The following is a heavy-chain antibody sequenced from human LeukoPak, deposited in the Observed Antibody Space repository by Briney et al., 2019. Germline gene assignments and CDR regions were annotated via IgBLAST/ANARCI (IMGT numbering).Heavy chain of an antibody. CDR3: AREWPSYSSVYYYYFYRDV. J-gene: IGHJ6*03. V-gene: IGHV4-34*01. CDR1: GGSFSGYY. Sequence: KPSETLPLTCAVYGGSFSGYYWSWIRKPPGKGLEWIGEINHSGSTNYNPSLKSRGAISVDTSKNEFSLKLSSVTAADTAVYYCAREWPSYSSVYYYYFYRDVWDKGATVTVSS. D-gene: IGHD6-19*01. CDR2: INHSGST.